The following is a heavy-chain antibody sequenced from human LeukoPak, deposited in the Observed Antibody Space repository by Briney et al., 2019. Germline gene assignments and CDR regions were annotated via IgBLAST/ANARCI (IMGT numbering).Heavy chain of an antibody. CDR2: IYTSGST. J-gene: IGHJ3*02. CDR1: GGSISSGSYY. Sequence: PSQTLSLTCTVSGGSISSGSYYWSWIRQPAGKGLEWIGRIYTSGSTNYNPSLKSRVTISVDTSKNQFSLKLSSVTAADTAVYYRAGDYDFWSGYPHAYDAFDIWGQGTMVTVSS. V-gene: IGHV4-61*02. D-gene: IGHD3-3*01. CDR3: AGDYDFWSGYPHAYDAFDI.